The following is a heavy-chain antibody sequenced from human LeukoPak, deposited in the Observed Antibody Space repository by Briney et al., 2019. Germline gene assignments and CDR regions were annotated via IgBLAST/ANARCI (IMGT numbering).Heavy chain of an antibody. CDR3: ARGDRFRYSYADY. CDR2: ISWNSGSI. V-gene: IGHV3-9*03. CDR1: GFTFDDYA. Sequence: GGSLRLSCASSGFTFDDYAMHWVRQAPGKGLEWVSCISWNSGSIGYADCVKGRFTISRDNANNSLYLQMNSLRAEDMALYYCARGDRFRYSYADYWGQGTLVTVSS. J-gene: IGHJ4*02. D-gene: IGHD5-18*01.